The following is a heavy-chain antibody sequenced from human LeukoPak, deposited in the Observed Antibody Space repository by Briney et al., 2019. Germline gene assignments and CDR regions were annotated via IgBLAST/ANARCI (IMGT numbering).Heavy chain of an antibody. CDR1: GFTFSSYA. Sequence: GGSLRLSCAASGFTFSSYAMHWVRQAPGKGLEWVAVISYDGSNKYYADSVKGRFTISRDNSKNTLYLQMNSLRAEDTAVYYCARDGYSVVVAADSYYFYYWGQGTLVTVSS. V-gene: IGHV3-30-3*01. J-gene: IGHJ4*02. CDR2: ISYDGSNK. D-gene: IGHD2-15*01. CDR3: ARDGYSVVVAADSYYFYY.